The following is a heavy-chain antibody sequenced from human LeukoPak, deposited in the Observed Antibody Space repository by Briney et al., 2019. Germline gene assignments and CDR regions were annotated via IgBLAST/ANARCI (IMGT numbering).Heavy chain of an antibody. CDR2: INPNSGGT. CDR1: GYTFTGYY. D-gene: IGHD5-24*01. J-gene: IGHJ3*02. V-gene: IGHV1-2*02. Sequence: ASVKVSCKASGYTFTGYYMHWVRQAPGQGLEWMGWINPNSGGTNYAQKFQGRVTMTRDTSISTAYMELSRLRSDDTAVYYCARDQEMATIIGAFDIWGQGTMVTVSS. CDR3: ARDQEMATIIGAFDI.